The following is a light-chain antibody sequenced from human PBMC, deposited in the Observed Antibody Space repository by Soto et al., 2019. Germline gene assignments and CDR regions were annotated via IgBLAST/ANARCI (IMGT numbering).Light chain of an antibody. Sequence: DIQMTQSPSSLSASVGDRVTITCRASQGISSYLAWYQQKPGKVPKLLIYAASTLQSGVPSRFSGSGSGTAFTLTISILQPEDVATYYCQKYNSAPRPFGQGTQVEIK. CDR1: QGISSY. J-gene: IGKJ1*01. CDR2: AAS. CDR3: QKYNSAPRP. V-gene: IGKV1-27*01.